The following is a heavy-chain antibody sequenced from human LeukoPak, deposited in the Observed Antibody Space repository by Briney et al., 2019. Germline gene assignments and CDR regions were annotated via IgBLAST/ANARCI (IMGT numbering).Heavy chain of an antibody. J-gene: IGHJ3*02. V-gene: IGHV3-53*01. CDR3: ARGYCGGDCDSDTAFDI. Sequence: GGSLRLSCAASGFTVSSNYMTWVRQAPGKGLEWVSLIFSGGSTYYADSVKGRFTISRDNSKNTLYLEMNSLRAEDTAVYYCARGYCGGDCDSDTAFDIWGQGTMVTVSS. CDR1: GFTVSSNY. CDR2: IFSGGST. D-gene: IGHD2-21*02.